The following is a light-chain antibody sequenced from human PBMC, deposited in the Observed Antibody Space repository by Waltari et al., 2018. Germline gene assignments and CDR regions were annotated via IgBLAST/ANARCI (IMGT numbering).Light chain of an antibody. J-gene: IGLJ3*02. Sequence: QSALTQPPSVSGAPGQNITLSCTGSSPNIGAGYDAHWYQQPPGTAPKLRIYSNTQRVSGVPYRFEGSKYGTSASLAITGLQAADEADDYCQSYDKSLSGSNVFGGGTKLTVL. V-gene: IGLV1-40*01. CDR2: SNT. CDR3: QSYDKSLSGSNV. CDR1: SPNIGAGYD.